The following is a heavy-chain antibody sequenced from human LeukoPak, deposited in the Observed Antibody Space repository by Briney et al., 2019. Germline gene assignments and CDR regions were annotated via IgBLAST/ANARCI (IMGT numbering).Heavy chain of an antibody. Sequence: ASVKVSCKASGYTFTSYGISWVRQAPGQGLEWMGWISAYSGNTNYAQKLQGRVTMTTDTSTSTAYMELRSLRSDDTAVYYCARVAGITIFGVVNFNNWFDPWGQGTLVTVSS. CDR3: ARVAGITIFGVVNFNNWFDP. V-gene: IGHV1-18*01. D-gene: IGHD3-3*01. J-gene: IGHJ5*02. CDR1: GYTFTSYG. CDR2: ISAYSGNT.